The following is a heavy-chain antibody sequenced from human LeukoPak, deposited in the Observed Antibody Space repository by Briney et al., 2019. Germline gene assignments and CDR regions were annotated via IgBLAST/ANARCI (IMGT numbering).Heavy chain of an antibody. CDR1: GFTFSSYS. CDR3: ARDDYDETFDC. CDR2: IANSRSYI. Sequence: GGSHRLSCAASGFTFSSYSMNWVRQAPGKGLEWVSSIANSRSYIYYADSVKGRFTSSRDNSKNTLYLQMSSLRAEDTAVYYCARDDYDETFDCCGQGTLVTVSS. J-gene: IGHJ4*02. V-gene: IGHV3-21*04. D-gene: IGHD4-17*01.